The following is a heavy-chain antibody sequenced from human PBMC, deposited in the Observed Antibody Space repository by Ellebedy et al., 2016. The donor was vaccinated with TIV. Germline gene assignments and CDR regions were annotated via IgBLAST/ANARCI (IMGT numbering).Heavy chain of an antibody. CDR2: INPSGGGT. CDR1: GYTFSIFY. CDR3: ARLPCGSTSCGGAAFDI. J-gene: IGHJ3*02. D-gene: IGHD2-2*01. V-gene: IGHV1-46*04. Sequence: ASVKVSXKASGYTFSIFYLHWVRQAPGQGLEWMGIINPSGGGTTYAQKLQGRVTMTRDTSTSTVYMELSSLRSEDTAVYYCARLPCGSTSCGGAAFDIWGQGTMVTVSS.